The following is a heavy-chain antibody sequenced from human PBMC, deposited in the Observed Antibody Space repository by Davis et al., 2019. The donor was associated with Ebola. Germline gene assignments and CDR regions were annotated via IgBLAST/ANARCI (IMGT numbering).Heavy chain of an antibody. CDR2: IWDDGSNQ. J-gene: IGHJ4*02. CDR1: GFTFSSRG. D-gene: IGHD3-10*01. Sequence: GESLKISCEASGFTFSSRGMNWVRQAPGKGLEWVAIIWDDGSNQYYADSVKGRFTISRDNSKNTLYLQMDSLRAEDMAVYYCATWRGPYPRGYFDYWGQGTLAIVSS. V-gene: IGHV3-33*01. CDR3: ATWRGPYPRGYFDY.